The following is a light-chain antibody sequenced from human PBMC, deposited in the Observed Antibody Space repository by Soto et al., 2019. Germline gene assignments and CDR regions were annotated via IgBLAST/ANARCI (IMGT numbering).Light chain of an antibody. CDR2: DVN. CDR1: SSDVGGYNY. CDR3: CSYGGSFYV. J-gene: IGLJ1*01. V-gene: IGLV2-11*01. Sequence: SALPQPHSVSVSPGQSVAISCSGTSSDVGGYNYVSWYQQHPGKAPKLIIFDVNKRPSGVPDRFSGSKSGSTASLTISGLQAEDEADYYCCSYGGSFYVVGTGTKVTVL.